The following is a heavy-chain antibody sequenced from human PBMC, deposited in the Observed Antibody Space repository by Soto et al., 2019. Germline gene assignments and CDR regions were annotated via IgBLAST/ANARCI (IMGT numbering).Heavy chain of an antibody. J-gene: IGHJ6*02. V-gene: IGHV1-3*01. CDR2: INAGNGNT. Sequence: GASVKVSCKASGYTFTSYAMHWVRQAPGQRLEWMGWINAGNGNTKYSQKFQGWVTMTRDTSISTAYMELSRLRSDDTAVYYCARDGRVFGPMDVWGQGTTVTSP. D-gene: IGHD3-3*01. CDR1: GYTFTSYA. CDR3: ARDGRVFGPMDV.